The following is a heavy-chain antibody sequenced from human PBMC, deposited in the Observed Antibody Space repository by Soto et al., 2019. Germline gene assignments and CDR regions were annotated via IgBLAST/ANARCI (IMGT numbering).Heavy chain of an antibody. J-gene: IGHJ3*02. D-gene: IGHD3-10*01. CDR2: INHNGNT. V-gene: IGHV4-34*01. CDR3: ARRVRGVNDAFDI. Sequence: SETLSLTCTVYGGSFSDYYWSWIRQPPGKGLEWIGEINHNGNTNYNPSLKSRVAISIETSKSQFSLKLTSVTAADTAVYYCARRVRGVNDAFDIWGQGTMVTVSS. CDR1: GGSFSDYY.